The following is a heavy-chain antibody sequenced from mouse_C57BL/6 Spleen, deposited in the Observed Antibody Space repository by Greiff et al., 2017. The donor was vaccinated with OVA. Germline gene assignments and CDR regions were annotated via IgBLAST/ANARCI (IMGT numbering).Heavy chain of an antibody. CDR3: AREGVTTVVDT. J-gene: IGHJ2*01. CDR1: GYSITSGYY. D-gene: IGHD1-1*01. Sequence: VQLKESGPGLVKPSQSLSLTCSVTGYSITSGYYWNWIRQFPGNKLEWMGYISYDGSNNYNPSLKNRISITRDTSKNQFFLKLNSVTTEDTATYYCAREGVTTVVDTWGQGTTLTVSS. CDR2: ISYDGSN. V-gene: IGHV3-6*01.